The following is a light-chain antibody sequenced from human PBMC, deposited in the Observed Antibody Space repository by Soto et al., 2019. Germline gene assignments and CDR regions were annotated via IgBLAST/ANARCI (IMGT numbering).Light chain of an antibody. CDR3: QQYDNYPPWT. CDR1: QTVNDK. CDR2: DAS. V-gene: IGKV1-5*01. J-gene: IGKJ1*01. Sequence: GDRVTITCRASQTVNDKLAWYQQKAGRAPNLLIFDASILETGVPSRFSASGSGTDFTLTISRLQPDDSATYYCQQYDNYPPWTFGQGTRVEIK.